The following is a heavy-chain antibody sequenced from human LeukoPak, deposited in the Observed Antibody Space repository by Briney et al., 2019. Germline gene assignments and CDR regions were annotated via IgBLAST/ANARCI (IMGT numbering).Heavy chain of an antibody. CDR1: GYTLTELS. CDR3: ATPLRITMALRESDRYYGMDV. Sequence: ASVKVSCKVSGYTLTELSMHWVRQAPGKGLEWMGGFDPEDGETIYAQKFQGRVTMTEDTSTDTAYMELSSLRSEDTAVYYCATPLRITMALRESDRYYGMDVWGQGTTVTVSS. V-gene: IGHV1-24*01. D-gene: IGHD3-10*01. J-gene: IGHJ6*02. CDR2: FDPEDGET.